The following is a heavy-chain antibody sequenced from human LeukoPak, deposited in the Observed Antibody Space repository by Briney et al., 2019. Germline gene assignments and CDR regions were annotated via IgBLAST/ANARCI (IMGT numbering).Heavy chain of an antibody. CDR3: ARGRGRGVLITTSRRSFWFDS. CDR2: IYYSGST. D-gene: IGHD3-22*01. J-gene: IGHJ5*01. V-gene: IGHV4-30-4*07. CDR1: GGSISIGGYS. Sequence: SETLSLTCAVSGGSISIGGYSGRSIRQPPGRGLEWILYIYYSGSTYYNPSLKSRVTISVDTSKNQFSLKLSSVTAADTAVYYCARGRGRGVLITTSRRSFWFDSWGQGTLVTVSS.